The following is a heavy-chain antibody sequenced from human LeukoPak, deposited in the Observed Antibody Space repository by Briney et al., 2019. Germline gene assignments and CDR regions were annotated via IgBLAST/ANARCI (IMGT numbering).Heavy chain of an antibody. D-gene: IGHD2-8*01. J-gene: IGHJ4*02. CDR2: IRKDGGAK. Sequence: GGSLRLSCAASGFPFSTYWMAWVRQAPGKGLDWVANIRKDGGAKFYIISRDNAKNSLYLQMNNLRDEDTAVYYCASLVVDYSNNDDYYLDSWGQGTLVTVSS. CDR1: GFPFSTYW. CDR3: ASLVVDYSNNDDYYLDS. V-gene: IGHV3-7*01.